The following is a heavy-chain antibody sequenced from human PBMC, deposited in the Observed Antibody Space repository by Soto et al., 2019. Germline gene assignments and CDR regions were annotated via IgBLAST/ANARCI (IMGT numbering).Heavy chain of an antibody. Sequence: LRRSCAASGFTFSSYAMHWVRQAPGKGLEWVAVISYDGSNKYYADSVKGRFTISRDNSKNTLYLQMNSLRAEDTAVYYCARALIEEQLDYGMDVWGQGTTVTVYS. D-gene: IGHD6-6*01. CDR3: ARALIEEQLDYGMDV. CDR1: GFTFSSYA. V-gene: IGHV3-30-3*01. CDR2: ISYDGSNK. J-gene: IGHJ6*02.